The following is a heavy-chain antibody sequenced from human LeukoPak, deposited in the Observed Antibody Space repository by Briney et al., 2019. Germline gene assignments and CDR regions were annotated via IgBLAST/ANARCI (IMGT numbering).Heavy chain of an antibody. CDR2: VNHSGST. V-gene: IGHV4-34*01. Sequence: PSETLSLTCAVYGGSFSGYYWSWIRQPPGKGLEWIGEVNHSGSTNYNPSLKSRVTISVDTSKNQFSLKLSSVTAADTAVYYCARRKASRWFDPWGQGTPVTVSS. J-gene: IGHJ5*02. CDR3: ARRKASRWFDP. CDR1: GGSFSGYY.